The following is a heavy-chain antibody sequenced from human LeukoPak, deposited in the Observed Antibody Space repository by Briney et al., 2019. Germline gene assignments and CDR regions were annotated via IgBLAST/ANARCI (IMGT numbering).Heavy chain of an antibody. Sequence: GGSLRLSCAASGFTFSSYSMNWVRQAPGKGLEWVSSISSSSSYIYYADSVKGRFTISRDNAKNSLYLQMNSLSAEDTAVYYCARESGYPPQIDYWGQGTLVTVSS. CDR2: ISSSSSYI. V-gene: IGHV3-21*01. D-gene: IGHD6-25*01. CDR1: GFTFSSYS. J-gene: IGHJ4*02. CDR3: ARESGYPPQIDY.